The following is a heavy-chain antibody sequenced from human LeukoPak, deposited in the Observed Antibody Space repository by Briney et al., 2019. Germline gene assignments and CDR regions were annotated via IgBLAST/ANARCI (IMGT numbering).Heavy chain of an antibody. CDR3: AKIARRDGYKPPHDY. CDR2: IYYSGST. J-gene: IGHJ4*02. CDR1: GSSISSSSYY. Sequence: SETLSLTCTVSGSSISSSSYYWGWIRQPPGKGLEWIGSIYYSGSTYYNPSLKSRVTISVDTSKNQFSLKLSSVTAADTAVYYCAKIARRDGYKPPHDYWGQGTLVTVSS. D-gene: IGHD5-24*01. V-gene: IGHV4-39*01.